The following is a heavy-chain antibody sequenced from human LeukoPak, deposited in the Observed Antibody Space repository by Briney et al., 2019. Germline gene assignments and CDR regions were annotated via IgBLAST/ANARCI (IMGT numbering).Heavy chain of an antibody. CDR2: IYTSGST. D-gene: IGHD3-3*01. CDR1: GDSLCSYY. CDR3: ARGFFADSFDP. V-gene: IGHV4-4*07. Sequence: PSETLSLTCTVSGDSLCSYYGSGIRPPAREGGEWIWRIYTSGSTNYNPSLKSRVTMSVDTSKNQYSLKLSSVTAADTAVYYCARGFFADSFDPWGQGTLVTVSS. J-gene: IGHJ5*02.